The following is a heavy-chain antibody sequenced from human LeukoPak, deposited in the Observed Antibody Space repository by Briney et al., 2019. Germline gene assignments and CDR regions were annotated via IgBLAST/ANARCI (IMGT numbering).Heavy chain of an antibody. CDR2: ISWNSGSI. D-gene: IGHD3-22*01. V-gene: IGHV3-9*01. J-gene: IGHJ4*02. Sequence: PGGSLRLSCAASGFTFDDYVMHWVRQAPGKGLEWVSGISWNSGSIGYADSVKGRFTISRDNAKNSLYLQMNSLRAEDTALYYCAKDYGPYDSAFDYWGQGTLVTVSS. CDR1: GFTFDDYV. CDR3: AKDYGPYDSAFDY.